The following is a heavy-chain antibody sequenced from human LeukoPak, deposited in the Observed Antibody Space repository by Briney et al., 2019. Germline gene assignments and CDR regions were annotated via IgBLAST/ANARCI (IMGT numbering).Heavy chain of an antibody. J-gene: IGHJ6*02. V-gene: IGHV3-11*01. Sequence: LSLTCAVYGGSFSDYYMSWIRQAPGKGLEWVSYISSSGSTIYYADSVKGRFTISRDNAKNSLYLQMNSLRAEDTAVYYCARDSSREPDYYYGMDVWGQGTTVTVSS. CDR2: ISSSGSTI. CDR1: GGSFSDYY. CDR3: ARDSSREPDYYYGMDV.